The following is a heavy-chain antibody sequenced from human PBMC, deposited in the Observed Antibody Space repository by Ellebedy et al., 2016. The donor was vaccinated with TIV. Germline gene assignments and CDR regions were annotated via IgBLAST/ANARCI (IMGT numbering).Heavy chain of an antibody. CDR2: IHYSGST. J-gene: IGHJ4*02. CDR1: GGVISVSY. V-gene: IGHV4-59*12. D-gene: IGHD2-21*02. CDR3: AGPYRVTQEY. Sequence: MPSETLSPTCLMSGGVISVSYWSWIPQPPGRGLEWIGYIHYSGSTMYNPSLKSRVTISIDTSKKQFSLKLSSMTAADTALYYCAGPYRVTQEYWGQGTLVTVSS.